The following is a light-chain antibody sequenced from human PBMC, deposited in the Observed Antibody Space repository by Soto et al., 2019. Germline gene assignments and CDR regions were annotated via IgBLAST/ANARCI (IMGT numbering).Light chain of an antibody. J-gene: IGLJ1*01. CDR2: DVS. V-gene: IGLV2-14*01. CDR1: SSDVGGYNY. Sequence: QSVLTQPASVSGSPGQSITISCTGTSSDVGGYNYVSWYQQHPGKAPKLMIYDVSNRPSGVSNRFSGSKSGNTASLTISGLQAEDEADSYCSSYTSSSTLNYVFGTGTKVPVL. CDR3: SSYTSSSTLNYV.